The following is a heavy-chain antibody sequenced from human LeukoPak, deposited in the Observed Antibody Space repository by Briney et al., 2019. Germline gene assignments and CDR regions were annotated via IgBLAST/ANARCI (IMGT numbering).Heavy chain of an antibody. CDR3: ARARKIAARIPGAREYGMDV. D-gene: IGHD6-6*01. V-gene: IGHV1-69*13. CDR2: IIPIFGTA. Sequence: SVKVSCKASGGTFSSYAISWVRQAPGQGPEWMGGIIPIFGTANYAQKFQGRVTITADESTSTAYMELSSLRSEDTAVYYCARARKIAARIPGAREYGMDVWGQGTTVTVSS. J-gene: IGHJ6*02. CDR1: GGTFSSYA.